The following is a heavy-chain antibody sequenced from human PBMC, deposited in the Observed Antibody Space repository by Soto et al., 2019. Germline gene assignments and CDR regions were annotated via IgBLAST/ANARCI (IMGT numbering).Heavy chain of an antibody. CDR3: VRRAVAATTNWGAVDV. J-gene: IGHJ3*01. Sequence: GGSLRLSCAASGFTFSSFVMNWVRQAPGKGPEWVSTVSPGGDVSHYTDSVKGRFTISRDNSRRTLHLQMDSLRAEDAAVYFCVRRAVAATTNWGAVDVWVQGTVVIVSS. CDR1: GFTFSSFV. CDR2: VSPGGDVS. D-gene: IGHD2-15*01. V-gene: IGHV3-23*01.